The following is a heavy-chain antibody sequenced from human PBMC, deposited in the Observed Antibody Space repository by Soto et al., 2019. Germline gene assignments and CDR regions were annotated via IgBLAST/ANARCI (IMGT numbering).Heavy chain of an antibody. CDR3: ARGGPYYDFWSCPRLYYYYMDV. V-gene: IGHV1-18*01. J-gene: IGHJ6*03. D-gene: IGHD3-3*01. CDR1: GYTFTSYG. CDR2: ISAYNGNT. Sequence: ASVKVSCKASGYTFTSYGISWVRQAPGQGLEWMGWISAYNGNTNYAQKLQGRVTMTTDTSTSTAYMELRSLRSDDTAVYYCARGGPYYDFWSCPRLYYYYMDVWGKGTTVTVSS.